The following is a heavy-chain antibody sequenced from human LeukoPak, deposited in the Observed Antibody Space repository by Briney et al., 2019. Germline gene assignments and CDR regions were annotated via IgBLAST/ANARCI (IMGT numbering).Heavy chain of an antibody. J-gene: IGHJ4*02. V-gene: IGHV3-48*01. CDR3: ARDYWVVAARLYYFDY. D-gene: IGHD2-15*01. CDR2: ISSSSSTI. CDR1: VFTFSSYS. Sequence: GGSLRLSCAACVFTFSSYSMNWVRQAPGKGLEWVSYISSSSSTIYYADPVKGRFTISRDNAKNSLYLQMNSLRAEDTAVYYCARDYWVVAARLYYFDYWGQGTLVTVSS.